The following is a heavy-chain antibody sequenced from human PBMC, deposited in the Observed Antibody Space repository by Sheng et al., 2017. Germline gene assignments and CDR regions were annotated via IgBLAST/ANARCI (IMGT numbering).Heavy chain of an antibody. V-gene: IGHV3-66*01. Sequence: EVQLLESGGGLVRPGGSLRLSCAGSGFTVSSDYMSWVRQAPGRGLEWLSVIFSDGSRYYADSLKGRFTISRDNSKNTVFLQMNSLRAEDTAVYYCARAPGTSSWYYYYLDVWGPGTTVSVSS. J-gene: IGHJ6*03. CDR1: GFTVSSDY. D-gene: IGHD6-6*01. CDR3: ARAPGTSSWYYYYLDV. CDR2: IFSDGSR.